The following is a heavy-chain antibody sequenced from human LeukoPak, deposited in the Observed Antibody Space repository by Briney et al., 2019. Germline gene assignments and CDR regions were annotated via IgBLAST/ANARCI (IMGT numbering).Heavy chain of an antibody. V-gene: IGHV4-59*08. CDR1: GGSISNYY. D-gene: IGHD4-17*01. Sequence: PSETLSLTCTASGGSISNYYWTWIRQPPGKTLQWIGYIYYSGTPQYNPSLKSRVTISLDRSKNQFSLNLISVTAADTAVYFCARLEYGDYVAYWGQGTLVTVSS. CDR3: ARLEYGDYVAY. J-gene: IGHJ4*02. CDR2: IYYSGTP.